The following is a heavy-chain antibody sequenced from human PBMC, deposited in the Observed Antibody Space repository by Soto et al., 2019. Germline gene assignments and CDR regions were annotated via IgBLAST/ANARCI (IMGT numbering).Heavy chain of an antibody. CDR3: ARDQLYSSSEVGYYYGMDV. V-gene: IGHV4-59*01. J-gene: IGHJ6*02. CDR2: IYYSGST. Sequence: SETLSLTCTVSGGSISSYYWSWIRQPPGKGLEWIGYIYYSGSTNYNPSLKSRVTISVDTSKNQFSLKLSSVTAADTAVYYCARDQLYSSSEVGYYYGMDVWGQGTTVTVSS. D-gene: IGHD6-6*01. CDR1: GGSISSYY.